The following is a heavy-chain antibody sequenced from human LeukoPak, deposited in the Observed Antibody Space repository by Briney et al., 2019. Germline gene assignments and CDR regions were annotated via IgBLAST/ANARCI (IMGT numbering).Heavy chain of an antibody. CDR1: AGSISSYY. D-gene: IGHD3-3*01. Sequence: SSETLSLTCTVSAGSISSYYWSWIRQPPGKGLEWNGYIYYSGSTNYNPSLKSRVTISVDTSKNQFSLKLSSVTAADTAVYYCARARAIFGVVIIPPYMDVWGKGTTVTVSS. V-gene: IGHV4-59*01. J-gene: IGHJ6*03. CDR3: ARARAIFGVVIIPPYMDV. CDR2: IYYSGST.